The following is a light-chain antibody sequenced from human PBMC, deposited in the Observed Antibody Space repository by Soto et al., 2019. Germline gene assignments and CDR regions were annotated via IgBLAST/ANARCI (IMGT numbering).Light chain of an antibody. Sequence: EIVLTQSPGTLSLSPGERASLSCRASQSVSSSYLAWYQQKPGQAPRLLIYGASSRATGIPDRFSGSGSGTDFTLTISSLQPEDFATYSCQHSTTWTFGQGTKVDIK. V-gene: IGKV3-20*01. CDR1: QSVSSSY. CDR2: GAS. J-gene: IGKJ1*01. CDR3: QHSTTWT.